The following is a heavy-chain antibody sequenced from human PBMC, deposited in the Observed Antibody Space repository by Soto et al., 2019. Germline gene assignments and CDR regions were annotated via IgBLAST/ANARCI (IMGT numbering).Heavy chain of an antibody. D-gene: IGHD3-10*01. J-gene: IGHJ6*02. Sequence: ASETLSLTCTVSGGSISSYYWSWIRQPPGKGLEWIGYIYYSGSTNYNPSLKSRVTISVDTPKNQFSLKLSSVTAADTAVYYCARDVLLWFGEPQGGMDVWGQGTTVTVSS. V-gene: IGHV4-59*01. CDR1: GGSISSYY. CDR2: IYYSGST. CDR3: ARDVLLWFGEPQGGMDV.